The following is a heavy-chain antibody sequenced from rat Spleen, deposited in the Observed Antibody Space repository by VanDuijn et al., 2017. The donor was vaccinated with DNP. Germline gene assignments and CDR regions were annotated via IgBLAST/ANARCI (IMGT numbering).Heavy chain of an antibody. J-gene: IGHJ2*01. D-gene: IGHD1-4*01. V-gene: IGHV5-19*01. Sequence: EVQLVESGGDLVQPGRSLKLSCAASGFTFSNSGMHWIRQAPTKGLEWVTSISPSGGTTYYRDSVKGRFTISRDNAKSTLYLQMDSLRSEETATYYCARRVYPAQGGYFDYWGQGVMVTVSS. CDR2: ISPSGGTT. CDR1: GFTFSNSG. CDR3: ARRVYPAQGGYFDY.